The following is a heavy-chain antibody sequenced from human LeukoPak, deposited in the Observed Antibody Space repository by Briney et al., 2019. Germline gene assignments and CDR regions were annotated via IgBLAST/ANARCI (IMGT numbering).Heavy chain of an antibody. D-gene: IGHD6-6*01. J-gene: IGHJ5*02. V-gene: IGHV4-4*07. CDR2: FYTSGST. CDR1: GGSISSYY. CDR3: AREVIAAHNWFDP. Sequence: SETLSLTCTVSGGSISSYYWSWIRQPAGKGLEWIGRFYTSGSTNYNPSLKSRVTISADTSNNQFSLKLSSVTAADTAVYYCAREVIAAHNWFDPWGQGTLVTVSS.